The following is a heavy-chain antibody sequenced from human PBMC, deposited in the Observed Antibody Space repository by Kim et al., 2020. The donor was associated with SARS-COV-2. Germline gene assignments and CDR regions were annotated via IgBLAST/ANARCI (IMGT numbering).Heavy chain of an antibody. CDR1: GGTFSSYA. V-gene: IGHV1-69*13. D-gene: IGHD4-17*01. Sequence: SVKVSCKASGGTFSSYAISWVRQAPGQGLEWMGGIIPIFGTANYAQKFQGRVTITADESTSTAYMELSSLRSEDTAVYYCARFYGDYDNYYYYGMDVWGQGTTVTVSS. J-gene: IGHJ6*02. CDR2: IIPIFGTA. CDR3: ARFYGDYDNYYYYGMDV.